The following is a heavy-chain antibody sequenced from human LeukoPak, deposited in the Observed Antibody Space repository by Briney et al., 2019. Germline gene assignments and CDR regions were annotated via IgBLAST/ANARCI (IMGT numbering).Heavy chain of an antibody. CDR3: ARDSPLWFGELTFDY. V-gene: IGHV4-4*07. D-gene: IGHD3-10*01. CDR1: GGSISSYY. Sequence: SETLSLTCTVSGGSISSYYWSWIRQPAGKGLEWIGRICTSGSTNYNPSLKSRVTMSVDTSKNQFSLKLSSVTAADTAVYYCARDSPLWFGELTFDYWGQGTLVTVSS. J-gene: IGHJ4*02. CDR2: ICTSGST.